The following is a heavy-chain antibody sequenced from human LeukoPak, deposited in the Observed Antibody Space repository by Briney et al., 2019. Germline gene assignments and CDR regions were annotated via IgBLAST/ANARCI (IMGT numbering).Heavy chain of an antibody. V-gene: IGHV3-33*06. J-gene: IGHJ6*03. CDR1: GFTFSSYG. CDR3: AKEGDQFRGYLDA. D-gene: IGHD3-16*01. CDR2: IWYDGSNK. Sequence: GRSLRLSCAASGFTFSSYGMHWVRQAPGKGLEWVAVIWYDGSNKYYADSVKGRFTISGDNSRDTLFLQMNRLRDDDTAVYYCAKEGDQFRGYLDAWGKGTTVTVSS.